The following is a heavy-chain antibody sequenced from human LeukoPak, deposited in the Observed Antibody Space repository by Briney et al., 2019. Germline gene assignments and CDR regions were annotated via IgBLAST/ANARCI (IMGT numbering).Heavy chain of an antibody. V-gene: IGHV1-18*04. CDR3: ARVGIVVVVAATTDAFDI. Sequence: ASVKVSCKASGYTFTSYGISWVRQAPGQGLEWMGWISAYNGNTNYAQKLQGRVTMTTDTSTSTAYMELRSLRSDDTAVYYCARVGIVVVVAATTDAFDIWGQGTMVTVSS. CDR2: ISAYNGNT. CDR1: GYTFTSYG. J-gene: IGHJ3*02. D-gene: IGHD2-15*01.